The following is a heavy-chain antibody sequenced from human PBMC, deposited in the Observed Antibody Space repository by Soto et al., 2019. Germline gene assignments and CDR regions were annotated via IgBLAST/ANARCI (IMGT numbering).Heavy chain of an antibody. J-gene: IGHJ6*02. V-gene: IGHV3-48*03. CDR1: GFTFSSYE. CDR3: AGSGAYYYYGMDV. Sequence: EVQLVESGGGLVQPGGSLRLSCAASGFTFSSYEMNWVRQAPGKGLEWVSYISSSGSTIYYADSVKGRFTISRDNAKNSLYLQMNSLRAEDTAVYYCAGSGAYYYYGMDVWSQGTTVTVSS. CDR2: ISSSGSTI. D-gene: IGHD1-26*01.